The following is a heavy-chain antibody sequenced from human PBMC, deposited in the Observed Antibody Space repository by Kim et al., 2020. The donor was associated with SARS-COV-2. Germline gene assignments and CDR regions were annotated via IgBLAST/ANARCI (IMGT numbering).Heavy chain of an antibody. J-gene: IGHJ4*02. CDR2: IYSGGTT. CDR3: ARDYYDFWSGSFVS. D-gene: IGHD3-3*01. Sequence: GGSLRLSCAASGFTVSSNYMSWVRQAPGKGLEWVSVIYSGGTTYYAGSVKGRFTISRDNSKNTLYLQMNSLRVEDTAVYYCARDYYDFWSGSFVSWGQGTLVTVSS. CDR1: GFTVSSNY. V-gene: IGHV3-66*01.